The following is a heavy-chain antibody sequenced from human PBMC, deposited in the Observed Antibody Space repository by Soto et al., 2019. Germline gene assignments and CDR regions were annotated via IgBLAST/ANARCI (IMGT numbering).Heavy chain of an antibody. V-gene: IGHV1-2*02. J-gene: IGHJ5*02. CDR1: GYTFTGYY. CDR3: ARDLLGEDNSSSGTTP. Sequence: GASVKVSCKASGYTFTGYYMHWVRQAPGQGLEWMGWINPNSGGTNYAQKFQGRVTMTRDTSISTAYMELSRLRSDDTAVYYCARDLLGEDNSSSGTTPWGQGTLVTVSS. CDR2: INPNSGGT. D-gene: IGHD6-6*01.